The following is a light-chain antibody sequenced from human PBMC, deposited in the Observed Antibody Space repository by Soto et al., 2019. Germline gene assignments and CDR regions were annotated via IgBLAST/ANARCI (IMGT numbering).Light chain of an antibody. Sequence: QSVLTQPPSASGTPGQRVTISCSGSSSNIGSNILNWYRQVPGTAPKLLIYNNVHWPSGVPDRFSGSKSGASGSLAISGLQLEDEADYYCSAWDGSLNGLVFGGGTKLTVL. J-gene: IGLJ3*02. CDR2: NNV. V-gene: IGLV1-44*01. CDR1: SSNIGSNI. CDR3: SAWDGSLNGLV.